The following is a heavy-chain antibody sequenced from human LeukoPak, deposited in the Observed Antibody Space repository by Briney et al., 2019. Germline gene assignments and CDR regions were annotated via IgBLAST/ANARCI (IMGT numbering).Heavy chain of an antibody. V-gene: IGHV1-24*01. D-gene: IGHD3-9*01. CDR1: GYTLTDVS. J-gene: IGHJ5*02. Sequence: SVKVSCKISGYTLTDVSMHWVRQAPGRGLEWMGGFDPEGGETIYAQKFQGRVTMTEDPSADTAYMELRSLSSEDTAVYYCGVGRKFDWLLRHHWGQGTLVTVSS. CDR3: GVGRKFDWLLRHH. CDR2: FDPEGGET.